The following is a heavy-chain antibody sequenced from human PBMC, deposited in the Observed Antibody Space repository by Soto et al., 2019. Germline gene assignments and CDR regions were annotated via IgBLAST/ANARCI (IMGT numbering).Heavy chain of an antibody. CDR3: ARGDGYGNYVWFDP. V-gene: IGHV4-30-2*01. J-gene: IGHJ5*02. Sequence: QLQLQESGSGLVKPSQTLSLTCAVSGGSISSGGYSWSWIRQPPGKGLEWIGYIYHSGSTFYNASLKSRVTISVDRSKNQFSLKVNPVTAADTAVYYCARGDGYGNYVWFDPWGQGTLVTVSS. CDR2: IYHSGST. D-gene: IGHD4-17*01. CDR1: GGSISSGGYS.